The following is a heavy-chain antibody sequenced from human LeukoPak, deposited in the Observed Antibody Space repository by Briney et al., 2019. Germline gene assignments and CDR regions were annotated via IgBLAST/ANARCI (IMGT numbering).Heavy chain of an antibody. Sequence: PSETLSLTCTVSGGSISSYYWSWIRQPPGKGLEWIGYIYYSGSTNYNPSLKSRVTISVDTSKNQFSLKLSSVTAADTAVYYCARLYYYDSSGYYRARNDAFDIWGQGTMVTVSS. CDR3: ARLYYYDSSGYYRARNDAFDI. J-gene: IGHJ3*02. V-gene: IGHV4-59*01. CDR1: GGSISSYY. CDR2: IYYSGST. D-gene: IGHD3-22*01.